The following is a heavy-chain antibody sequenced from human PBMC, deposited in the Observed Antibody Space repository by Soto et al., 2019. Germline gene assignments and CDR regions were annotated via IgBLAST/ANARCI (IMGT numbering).Heavy chain of an antibody. CDR1: GFTFSSYA. CDR3: ARVITSSGWYEDY. J-gene: IGHJ4*02. D-gene: IGHD6-19*01. CDR2: ISGSGGST. V-gene: IGHV3-23*01. Sequence: GWSLRLSCAASGFTFSSYAMSGVRQAPGKGLEWVSAISGSGGSTYYADSVKGRSTISRDNSKNTLYLQMNSLRAEDTAVYYCARVITSSGWYEDYWGQGTLVTVSS.